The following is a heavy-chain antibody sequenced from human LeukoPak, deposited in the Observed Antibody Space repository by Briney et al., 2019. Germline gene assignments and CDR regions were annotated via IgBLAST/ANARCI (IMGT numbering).Heavy chain of an antibody. CDR2: IKSKTDGGTT. J-gene: IGHJ6*03. Sequence: GGSLRLSCAASGFTFSNAWMSWVRQAPGKGLEWVGRIKSKTDGGTTDYAAPVKGRFTISRDDSKNTLYLQMNSLKTEDTAVYYCTTDIGTYSTYYYYMNVWGKGTTVTVSS. CDR3: TTDIGTYSTYYYYMNV. CDR1: GFTFSNAW. D-gene: IGHD4-11*01. V-gene: IGHV3-15*01.